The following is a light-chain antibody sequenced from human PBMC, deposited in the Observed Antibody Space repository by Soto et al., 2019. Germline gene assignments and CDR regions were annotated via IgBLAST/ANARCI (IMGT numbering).Light chain of an antibody. J-gene: IGKJ1*01. V-gene: IGKV3-20*01. CDR2: GAS. CDR3: QQYGSSPRT. Sequence: EIGMTQSPATLSVSPGERATLSCRASQSVSSNYLAWYQQKLGQAPRLLIYGASSRATGIPDRFSGRGSGTDFTLTISRLEPEDFAVYYCQQYGSSPRTFGQGTKVDIK. CDR1: QSVSSNY.